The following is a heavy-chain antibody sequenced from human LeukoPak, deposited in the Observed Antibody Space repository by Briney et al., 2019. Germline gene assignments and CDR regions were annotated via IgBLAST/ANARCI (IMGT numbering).Heavy chain of an antibody. J-gene: IGHJ6*03. CDR1: GGSISSYY. V-gene: IGHV4-59*01. CDR3: ARADSSSWYEDYYYYYMDV. CDR2: IYYSGST. D-gene: IGHD6-13*01. Sequence: SETLSLTCTVSGGSISSYYWSRIRQPPGKGLEWIGYIYYSGSTNYNPSLKSRVTTSVDTSKNQFSLKLSSVTAADTAVYYCARADSSSWYEDYYYYYMDVWGKGTTVTVSS.